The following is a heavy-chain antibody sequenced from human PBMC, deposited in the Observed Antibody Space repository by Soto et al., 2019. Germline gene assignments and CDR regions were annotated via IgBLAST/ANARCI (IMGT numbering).Heavy chain of an antibody. CDR2: ISAYNGNT. CDR3: ARGWSGGDPPGIFDY. Sequence: QVQLVQSGAEVKKPGASVKVSCKASGYTFTSYGISWVRQAPGQGLEWMGWISAYNGNTNYAQKLQGRVTMNTDTSTSTAYMDLRSLRSDDTAVYYCARGWSGGDPPGIFDYWGQGTLVTVSS. J-gene: IGHJ4*02. D-gene: IGHD2-21*02. V-gene: IGHV1-18*01. CDR1: GYTFTSYG.